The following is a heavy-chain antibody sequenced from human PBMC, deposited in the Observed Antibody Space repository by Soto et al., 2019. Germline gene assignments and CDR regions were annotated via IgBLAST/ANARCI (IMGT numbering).Heavy chain of an antibody. CDR2: IIPIFGTA. CDR3: ARDTSAFDYYDSSGYFPPGMDV. V-gene: IGHV1-69*13. J-gene: IGHJ6*02. Sequence: SVKVSCKASGGTFSSYAISWVRQAPGQGLEWMGGIIPIFGTANYAQKFQGRVTITADESTSTAYMELSSLRSEDTAVYYCARDTSAFDYYDSSGYFPPGMDVWG. D-gene: IGHD3-22*01. CDR1: GGTFSSYA.